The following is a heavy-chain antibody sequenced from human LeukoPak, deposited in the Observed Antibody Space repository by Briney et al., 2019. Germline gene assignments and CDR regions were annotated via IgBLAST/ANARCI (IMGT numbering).Heavy chain of an antibody. V-gene: IGHV1-18*01. J-gene: IGHJ4*02. CDR1: GYTFTSYG. CDR3: ARDESGAMVRGVIPFDY. CDR2: ISAYNGNT. Sequence: EASVKASCKASGYTFTSYGISWVRQAPGQGLEWMGWISAYNGNTNYAQKLQGRVTMTTDTSTSTAYMELRSLRSDDTAVYYCARDESGAMVRGVIPFDYWGQGTLVTVSS. D-gene: IGHD3-10*01.